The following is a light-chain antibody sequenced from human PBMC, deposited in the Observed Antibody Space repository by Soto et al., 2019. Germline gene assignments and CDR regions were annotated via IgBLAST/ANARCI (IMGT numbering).Light chain of an antibody. CDR1: QTLSSRH. V-gene: IGKV3-20*01. J-gene: IGKJ1*01. Sequence: EIVLTQSPGTLSLSPGERATLSCRASQTLSSRHLAWYHQKPGQAPRLLIYGASSRATGIPDRFTGSGSGTDFTLTINRLEPEDFAVYHCQQYGSSPWTFGQGTKVDIK. CDR3: QQYGSSPWT. CDR2: GAS.